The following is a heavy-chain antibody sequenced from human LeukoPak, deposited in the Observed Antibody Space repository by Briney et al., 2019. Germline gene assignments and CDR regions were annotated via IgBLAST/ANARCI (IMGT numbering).Heavy chain of an antibody. J-gene: IGHJ4*02. CDR2: IYYSGST. Sequence: SETLSLTCTVSGGSISSYYWSWIRQPPGKGLEWIGYIYYSGSTNYNPSLKSRVTISVDTSKNQFSLKLSSVTAADTAVYYCAREGSSWYESDYWGQGTLVTVSS. CDR3: AREGSSWYESDY. CDR1: GGSISSYY. V-gene: IGHV4-59*01. D-gene: IGHD6-13*01.